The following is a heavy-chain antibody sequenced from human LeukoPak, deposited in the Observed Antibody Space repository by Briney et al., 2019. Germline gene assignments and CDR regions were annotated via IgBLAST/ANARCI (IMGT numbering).Heavy chain of an antibody. CDR2: IWYDGSNK. J-gene: IGHJ5*02. Sequence: PGGSLRLSCAASGFTFSTYGMHWVRQAPGKGLEWVAVIWYDGSNKYYADSVKGRFTISRDNSKNTLYLQMNSLRAEDTAVYYCARVATTVTKGSNWFDPWGQGTLVTVSS. CDR3: ARVATTVTKGSNWFDP. V-gene: IGHV3-33*01. CDR1: GFTFSTYG. D-gene: IGHD4-17*01.